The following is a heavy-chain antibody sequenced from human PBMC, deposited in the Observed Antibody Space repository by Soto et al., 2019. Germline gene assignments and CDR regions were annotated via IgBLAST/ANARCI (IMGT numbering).Heavy chain of an antibody. V-gene: IGHV4-59*01. D-gene: IGHD1-26*01. CDR3: ARVRGGSYRFDY. Sequence: QVQLQESGPGLVKPSETLSLTCTVSGGSISSYYWSWIRQPPGKGLEWIGYIYYSGSTNYNPSLKSRVTISVDTSKNQFSLKLSSVTAADTAVYYCARVRGGSYRFDYWGQGTLVTVSS. CDR1: GGSISSYY. CDR2: IYYSGST. J-gene: IGHJ4*02.